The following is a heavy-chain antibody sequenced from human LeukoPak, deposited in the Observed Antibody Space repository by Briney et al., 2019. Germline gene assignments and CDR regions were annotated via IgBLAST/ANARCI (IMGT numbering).Heavy chain of an antibody. J-gene: IGHJ4*02. V-gene: IGHV1-18*01. CDR2: ISAYNGNT. Sequence: ASVKVSCKASGYTFTSYGISWVRQAPGQGPEWMGWISAYNGNTYYALNLQGRVTMTTDTSTSTAYMELRSLRSDDTAVYYCARDGRQDGRFEYWGQGTLVTVSS. CDR1: GYTFTSYG. CDR3: ARDGRQDGRFEY.